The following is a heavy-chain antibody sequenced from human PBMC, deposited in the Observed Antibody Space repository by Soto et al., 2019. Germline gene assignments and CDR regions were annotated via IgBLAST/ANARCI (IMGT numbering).Heavy chain of an antibody. Sequence: QITLKESGPTLGKPTQTLTLTCTFSGFSLSTSGVGVGWIRQPPGKALEWLALIYWYDDKRYSPSLKSRLTISFVTCINLVVLTMADMHAVDTGTYFCVHGRHSCSWCPVRGDNCFVPWGQGTLVTVSS. D-gene: IGHD6-13*01. CDR3: VHGRHSCSWCPVRGDNCFVP. V-gene: IGHV2-5*01. CDR2: IYWYDDK. J-gene: IGHJ5*02. CDR1: GFSLSTSGVG.